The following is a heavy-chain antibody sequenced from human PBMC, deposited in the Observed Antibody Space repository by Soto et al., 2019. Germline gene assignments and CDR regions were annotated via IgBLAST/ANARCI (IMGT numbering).Heavy chain of an antibody. CDR3: ARSFSWYANWFDP. CDR2: IYYSGST. V-gene: IGHV4-28*01. J-gene: IGHJ5*02. Sequence: PSETLSLTCAVSGYSISSSNWWGWIRQPPGKGLEWIGYIYYSGSTYYNPSLKSRVTMSVDTSKNQFSLKLSSVTAVDTAVYYCARSFSWYANWFDPWGQGTLVTVS. D-gene: IGHD6-13*01. CDR1: GYSISSSNW.